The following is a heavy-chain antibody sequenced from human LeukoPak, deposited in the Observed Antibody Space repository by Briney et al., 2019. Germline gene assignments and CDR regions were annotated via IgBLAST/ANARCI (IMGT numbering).Heavy chain of an antibody. J-gene: IGHJ3*02. CDR3: ARTYYYDSSGYHSPSEHDAFDI. Sequence: GESXKISCKGSGYSFTSYWIGWVRQVPGKGLEGMGIIYPGDSDTRYSPSFQGQVTISADQSISTAYLQWSSLKASDTAMYYCARTYYYDSSGYHSPSEHDAFDIWGQGTMVTVSS. V-gene: IGHV5-51*01. D-gene: IGHD3-22*01. CDR1: GYSFTSYW. CDR2: IYPGDSDT.